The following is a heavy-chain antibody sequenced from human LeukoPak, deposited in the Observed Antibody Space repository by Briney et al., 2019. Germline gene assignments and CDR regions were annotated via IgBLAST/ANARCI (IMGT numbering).Heavy chain of an antibody. V-gene: IGHV4-39*07. CDR1: GGSISSSDYY. CDR2: IYYSGIT. Sequence: SETLSLSCTISGGSISSSDYYWGWIRQPPGKGLDWLGCIYYSGITYYKPSLKSRVTILVDTSRNQFFLKLSSVTAADTAIYYCAGLHCSGGTCYADYWGQGSLVAVSS. CDR3: AGLHCSGGTCYADY. J-gene: IGHJ4*02. D-gene: IGHD2-15*01.